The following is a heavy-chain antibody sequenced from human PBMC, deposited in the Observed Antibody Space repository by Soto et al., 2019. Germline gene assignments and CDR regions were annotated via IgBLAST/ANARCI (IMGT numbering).Heavy chain of an antibody. Sequence: GGSLRLSCAASGFTFSSYSMNWVRQAPGKGLEWVASISSSSVYIYHADSVKGRFTISRDNAKNSLYLQMNSLRAEDTAVYYCGRITDYCSSSTCSYPFDSWGQGTLVTVSS. D-gene: IGHD2-2*01. V-gene: IGHV3-21*01. J-gene: IGHJ4*02. CDR2: ISSSSVYI. CDR1: GFTFSSYS. CDR3: GRITDYCSSSTCSYPFDS.